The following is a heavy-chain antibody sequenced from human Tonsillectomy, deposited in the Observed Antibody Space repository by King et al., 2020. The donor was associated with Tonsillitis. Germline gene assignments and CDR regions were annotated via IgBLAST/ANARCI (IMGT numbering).Heavy chain of an antibody. CDR3: ARVYFGEFSMDV. J-gene: IGHJ6*03. CDR1: GFTFSSYW. Sequence: VQLVESGGGLVQPGGSLRLSCAASGFTFSSYWMHWVRQAPGKGLVWVSRINSDGSRTRYADSAKGRFTISRDSAKNTLYLQMNSLRAEDTAVYYCARVYFGEFSMDVWGKGTTVTVSS. CDR2: INSDGSRT. D-gene: IGHD3-10*01. V-gene: IGHV3-74*01.